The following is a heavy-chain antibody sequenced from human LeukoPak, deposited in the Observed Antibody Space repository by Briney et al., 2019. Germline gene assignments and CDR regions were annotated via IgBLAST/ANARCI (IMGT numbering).Heavy chain of an antibody. CDR2: INPNSGGT. Sequence: ASVKVSCKASGYTFTGYYMHWVRQAPGQGLEWMGWINPNSGGTNYAQKFQGRVTITADESTSTAYMELSSLKSEDTAVYYCARVVTPRYCSSTSCYWKGWFDPWGQGTLVTVSS. J-gene: IGHJ5*02. CDR1: GYTFTGYY. V-gene: IGHV1-2*02. D-gene: IGHD2-2*01. CDR3: ARVVTPRYCSSTSCYWKGWFDP.